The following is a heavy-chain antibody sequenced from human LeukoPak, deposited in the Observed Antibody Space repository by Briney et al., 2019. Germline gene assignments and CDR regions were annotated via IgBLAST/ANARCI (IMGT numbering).Heavy chain of an antibody. D-gene: IGHD3-22*01. CDR2: IYYSGST. V-gene: IGHV4-39*01. Sequence: PSETLSLTCTVSGGSISSSRYYWGWIRQPPGKGLEWIGSIYYSGSTYYNPSLKSRVTISVDTSKNQFSLKLSSVTAADTAVYYCARHPTGYYYWFDPWGQGTLVTVSS. CDR1: GGSISSSRYY. J-gene: IGHJ5*02. CDR3: ARHPTGYYYWFDP.